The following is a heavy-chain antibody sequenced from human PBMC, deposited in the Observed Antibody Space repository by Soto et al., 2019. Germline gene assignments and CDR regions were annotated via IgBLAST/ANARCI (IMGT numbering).Heavy chain of an antibody. Sequence: LRLSCAASGFTFSSYSMNWVRQAPGKGLEWVSSISSSSSYIYYADSVKGRFTISRDNAKNSLYLQMNSLRAEDTAVYYCAREFRIVVVPAAMPYYGMDVWGQGTTVTVSS. CDR1: GFTFSSYS. CDR2: ISSSSSYI. J-gene: IGHJ6*02. D-gene: IGHD2-2*01. CDR3: AREFRIVVVPAAMPYYGMDV. V-gene: IGHV3-21*01.